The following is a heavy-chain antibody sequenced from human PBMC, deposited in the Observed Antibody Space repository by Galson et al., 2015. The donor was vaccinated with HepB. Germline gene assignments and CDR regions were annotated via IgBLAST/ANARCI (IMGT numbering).Heavy chain of an antibody. CDR2: IWYDGSNK. Sequence: SLRLSCAASGFTFSSYGMHWVRQAPGKGLEWVAVIWYDGSNKYYADSVKGRFTISRDNSKNTLYLQMNSLRAEDTAVYYCARVAGPKRTGNLFDYWGQGTLVTVSS. CDR1: GFTFSSYG. CDR3: ARVAGPKRTGNLFDY. D-gene: IGHD4-23*01. V-gene: IGHV3-33*01. J-gene: IGHJ4*02.